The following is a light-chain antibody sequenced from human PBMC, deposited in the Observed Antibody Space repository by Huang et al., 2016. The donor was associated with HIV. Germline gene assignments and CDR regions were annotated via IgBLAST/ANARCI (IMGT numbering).Light chain of an antibody. CDR3: QQASSLPWT. CDR1: QTIRHH. V-gene: IGKV1-39*01. CDR2: SAT. Sequence: DIRMTQSPSSMSASLGARVTITCRASQTIRHHLNWYHQRVGKAPRLLIHSATNLYYVVSSKFRGSGSGTDFTLTINNVQMEDSGIYYCQQASSLPWTFGLGTKLDIK. J-gene: IGKJ3*01.